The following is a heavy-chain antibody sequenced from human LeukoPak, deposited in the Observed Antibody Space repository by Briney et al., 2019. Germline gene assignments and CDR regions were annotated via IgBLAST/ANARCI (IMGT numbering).Heavy chain of an antibody. CDR3: GRAPIRVPAMARGAFDI. D-gene: IGHD5-18*01. Sequence: PSETLSLTCTVSGGSISSYYWSWFRQPPPKGLQWIGYIYYSGSTNYNPSLKSRVTILVDTSTNQFSPKMRSVTAAATAVYYCGRAPIRVPAMARGAFDIWGQGTMVTVSS. CDR2: IYYSGST. V-gene: IGHV4-59*01. J-gene: IGHJ3*02. CDR1: GGSISSYY.